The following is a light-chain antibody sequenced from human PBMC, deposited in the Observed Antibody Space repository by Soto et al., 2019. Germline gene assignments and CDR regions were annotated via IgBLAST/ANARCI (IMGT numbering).Light chain of an antibody. CDR2: DVT. J-gene: IGLJ1*01. V-gene: IGLV2-11*01. CDR3: CSFAGGLFV. CDR1: NSNIGSHNY. Sequence: QSALTQPRSVSGSPGQAVTVSCTGSNSNIGSHNYVSWYQQHPGKAPKLLHHDVTERPSGVPGRFSGSKSGNTASLTISGLQAEDEADYFCCSFAGGLFVFGSGTKVTVL.